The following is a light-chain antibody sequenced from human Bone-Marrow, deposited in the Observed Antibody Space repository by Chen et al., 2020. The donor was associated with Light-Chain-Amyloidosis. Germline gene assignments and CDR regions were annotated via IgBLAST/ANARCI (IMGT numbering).Light chain of an antibody. V-gene: IGLV2-14*01. Sequence: QSALTQPASVSGSPGQSITISCTGTSSDVGGDNHVSWYQQHPDKAPKLMIYEVTNRPSWVPYRFSGSKSANTASLTISGLQTEDEADYFCSSYTITTTLVFGSGTRVTVL. CDR2: EVT. J-gene: IGLJ1*01. CDR3: SSYTITTTLV. CDR1: SSDVGGDNH.